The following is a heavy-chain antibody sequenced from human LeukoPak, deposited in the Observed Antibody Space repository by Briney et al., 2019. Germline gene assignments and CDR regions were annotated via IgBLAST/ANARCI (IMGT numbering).Heavy chain of an antibody. CDR2: TYYRSKWYN. Sequence: SQILSLTCAISGDSVSSNSAAWNWIRQSPSRGLEWLGRTYYRSKWYNDYAVSVKSRITINPDTSKNQFSLQLNSVTPEDTAVYYCARSIYGPINYYYYMDVWGKGTTVTVSS. J-gene: IGHJ6*03. CDR3: ARSIYGPINYYYYMDV. CDR1: GDSVSSNSAA. V-gene: IGHV6-1*01. D-gene: IGHD3-10*01.